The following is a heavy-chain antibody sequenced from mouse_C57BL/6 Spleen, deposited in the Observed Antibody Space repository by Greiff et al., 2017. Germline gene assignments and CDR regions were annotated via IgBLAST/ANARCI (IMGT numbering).Heavy chain of an antibody. D-gene: IGHD1-1*01. CDR3: TPITTVHSY. Sequence: VHVKQSGAELVRPGASVKLSCTASGFNIKDDYMHWVKQRPEQGLEWIGWIDPENGDTEYASKFQGKATITADTSSNTAYLQLSSLTSEDTSVYYCTPITTVHSYWGQGTLVTVSA. J-gene: IGHJ3*01. CDR1: GFNIKDDY. V-gene: IGHV14-4*01. CDR2: IDPENGDT.